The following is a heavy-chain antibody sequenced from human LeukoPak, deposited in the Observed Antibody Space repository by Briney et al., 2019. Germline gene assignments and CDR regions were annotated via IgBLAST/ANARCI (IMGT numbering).Heavy chain of an antibody. V-gene: IGHV4-31*03. D-gene: IGHD3-10*01. CDR1: GGSISSAGYY. J-gene: IGHJ3*02. Sequence: SETLSPTCTVSGGSISSAGYYWSWIRQHPGKGLEWIGYIYYSGSTYYNPSLKSRVSISVDTSKIQFSLNLSSVTAADTAVYFCARSTSSFGGDAFDIWGQGTMVTVSS. CDR3: ARSTSSFGGDAFDI. CDR2: IYYSGST.